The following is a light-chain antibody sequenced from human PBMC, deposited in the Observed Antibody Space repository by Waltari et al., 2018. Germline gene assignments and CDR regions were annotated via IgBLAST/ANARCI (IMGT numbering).Light chain of an antibody. V-gene: IGLV6-57*02. CDR3: QSFENRFMV. J-gene: IGLJ2*01. CDR2: GDS. Sequence: NFVLTQPHSVSGSPGKTVTISCTGSSGSIANNFVQWYQKRPGRAPTTLIDGDSQRPSGVPGRFSGSIDSSSNSASLTIAGLKTEDEADYYCQSFENRFMVFGGGTKLTVL. CDR1: SGSIANNF.